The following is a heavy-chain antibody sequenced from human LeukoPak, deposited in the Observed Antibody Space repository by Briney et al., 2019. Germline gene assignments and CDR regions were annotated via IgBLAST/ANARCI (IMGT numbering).Heavy chain of an antibody. CDR3: ARGLGGYSALNYAFDI. CDR1: GFTVSSNY. Sequence: GGSLRLSCAASGFTVSSNYMSWVRQAPGKGLEWVSLVYSGGNTHNADSVKGRLTISRDNSKNTLYLQMNSLRADDTAVYYCARGLGGYSALNYAFDIWGQGTMVTVSS. J-gene: IGHJ3*02. D-gene: IGHD4/OR15-4a*01. V-gene: IGHV3-66*01. CDR2: VYSGGNT.